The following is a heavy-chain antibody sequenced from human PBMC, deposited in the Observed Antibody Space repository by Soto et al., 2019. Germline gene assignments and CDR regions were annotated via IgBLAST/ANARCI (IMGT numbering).Heavy chain of an antibody. D-gene: IGHD2-15*01. J-gene: IGHJ5*02. CDR3: ARQYNKGYCSGGSCSQSGRSWFDP. V-gene: IGHV4-39*01. CDR1: GGSISSSSYY. CDR2: IYYSGST. Sequence: SETLSLTCTVSGGSISSSSYYWGWIRQPPGKGLEWIGSIYYSGSTYYNPSLKSRVTISVDTSKNQFSLKLSSVTAADTAVYYCARQYNKGYCSGGSCSQSGRSWFDPGAREPWSPSPQ.